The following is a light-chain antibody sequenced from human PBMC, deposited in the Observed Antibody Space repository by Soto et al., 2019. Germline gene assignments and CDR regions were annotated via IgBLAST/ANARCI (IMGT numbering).Light chain of an antibody. CDR2: GSS. Sequence: DIVLTQSPGTLSLSPGDRATLSCRSSQSVNSNYLAWYQQKPGQAPRLLIFGSSTGAPGIPDRFRGSASGTDFTLTIHGVEPEDFSVYYCQQYGRTFGQGTKLEIK. CDR3: QQYGRT. V-gene: IGKV3-20*01. J-gene: IGKJ2*01. CDR1: QSVNSNY.